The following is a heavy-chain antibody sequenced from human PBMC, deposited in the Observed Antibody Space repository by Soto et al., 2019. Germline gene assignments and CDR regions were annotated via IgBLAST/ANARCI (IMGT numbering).Heavy chain of an antibody. V-gene: IGHV3-74*01. D-gene: IGHD3-22*01. CDR2: INSDGSST. CDR3: VRAIGHYGMDV. J-gene: IGHJ6*02. Sequence: GGSRRLSCVASGFIFSNCWMHWVRQAPGMGLMWVSHINSDGSSTTYADSVKGRFTISRDNAKNTLYLQMNSLRAEDTAVYYCVRAIGHYGMDVWGRGTTVTVSS. CDR1: GFIFSNCW.